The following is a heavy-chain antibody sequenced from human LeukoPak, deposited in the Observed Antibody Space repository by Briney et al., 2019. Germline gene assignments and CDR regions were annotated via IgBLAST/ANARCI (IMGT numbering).Heavy chain of an antibody. J-gene: IGHJ6*03. V-gene: IGHV3-66*01. CDR2: IYSGGST. D-gene: IGHD2-15*01. Sequence: GGSLRLSCAASGFTVSNNCMRWVRQAPGKGLEWVSLIYSGGSTYYADSVKGRFIISRDNSKNTLYLQMNSLRAEDTAVYYCAKEGFYCSGGSCYSFYYYYMDVWGKGTTVTVSS. CDR1: GFTVSNNC. CDR3: AKEGFYCSGGSCYSFYYYYMDV.